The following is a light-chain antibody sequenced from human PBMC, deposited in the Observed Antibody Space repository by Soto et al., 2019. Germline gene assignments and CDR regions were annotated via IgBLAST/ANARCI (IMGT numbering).Light chain of an antibody. J-gene: IGKJ4*01. CDR2: WAS. Sequence: IVMTQSPDSLAVSLGERATITCTSSQSVFYNSVAWYQQKPGQPPKLLIYWASTRESGVPDRFSGSGSGTGFTLTIGSLQAEDVATYYCQQYSSTPLTFGGGTEVGIK. CDR3: QQYSSTPLT. V-gene: IGKV4-1*01. CDR1: QSVFYNSV.